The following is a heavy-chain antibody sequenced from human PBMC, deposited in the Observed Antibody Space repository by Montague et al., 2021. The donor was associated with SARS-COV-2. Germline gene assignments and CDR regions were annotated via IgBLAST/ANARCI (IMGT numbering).Heavy chain of an antibody. CDR2: IYNSGYT. Sequence: SETLSLTCAVYGASSSNYYWSWIRQSPGKGLEWVGEIYNSGYTDXNPSLESRLTISLDSSKKQFSLKMTSVTAADTAIYYCASAPRYSFGFWAYWGQGTLVSVSS. CDR3: ASAPRYSFGFWAY. J-gene: IGHJ4*02. D-gene: IGHD5-12*01. CDR1: GASSSNYY. V-gene: IGHV4-34*01.